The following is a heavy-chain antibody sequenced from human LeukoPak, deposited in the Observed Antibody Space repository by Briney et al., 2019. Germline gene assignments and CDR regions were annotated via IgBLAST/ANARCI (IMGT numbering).Heavy chain of an antibody. J-gene: IGHJ4*02. CDR3: ARDHGLNALWFGELSDY. CDR2: ISAYNGNT. V-gene: IGHV1-18*01. D-gene: IGHD3-10*01. Sequence: RASVKVSCKASGYTFTSYGISWVRQAPGQGLEWMGWISAYNGNTNYAQKLQGRVTMTTDTSTSTAYMELRSLRSDDTAVYYCARDHGLNALWFGELSDYWGQGTLVTVSS. CDR1: GYTFTSYG.